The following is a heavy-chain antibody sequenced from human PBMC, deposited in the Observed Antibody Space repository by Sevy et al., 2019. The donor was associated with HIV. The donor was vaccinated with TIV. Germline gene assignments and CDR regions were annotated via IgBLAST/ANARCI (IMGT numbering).Heavy chain of an antibody. D-gene: IGHD3-22*01. CDR1: QFTFSSYA. V-gene: IGHV3-23*01. J-gene: IGHJ3*02. CDR2: ISGSGGET. CDR3: AKDMIVVVGEALDI. Sequence: WGSLRLSCAASQFTFSSYAMSWVRQAPGKGLEWVSSISGSGGETYYADSVKGRFTISRDKSKNTLYLQMNSLRAEDTAVYYCAKDMIVVVGEALDIWGQGTMVTVSS.